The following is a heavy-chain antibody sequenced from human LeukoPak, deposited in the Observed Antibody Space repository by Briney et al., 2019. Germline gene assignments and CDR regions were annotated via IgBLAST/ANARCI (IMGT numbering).Heavy chain of an antibody. Sequence: PETLSLTCTVSGGSISSSSYYWGWIRQPPGKGLEWIGTTYYSGNTYYNPSLKSRVTVSVDTSKNQFSLKLSSVTAADTAVYYCARVIPYYDILTGPLFGVDYWGQGTLVTVSS. CDR3: ARVIPYYDILTGPLFGVDY. V-gene: IGHV4-39*07. J-gene: IGHJ4*02. CDR1: GGSISSSSYY. CDR2: TYYSGNT. D-gene: IGHD3-9*01.